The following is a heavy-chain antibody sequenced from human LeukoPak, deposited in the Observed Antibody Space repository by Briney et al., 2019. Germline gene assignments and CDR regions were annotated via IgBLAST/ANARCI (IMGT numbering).Heavy chain of an antibody. J-gene: IGHJ4*02. V-gene: IGHV4-59*01. CDR2: IYYSGST. Sequence: SETLSLTCTVSGGSISSYYWSWIRQPPGEGLEWIGYIYYSGSTKYNPSLRSRVTISVDTSKNQISLKVRSVTAADTAVYYCAGGYSGYDLLDNWGQGTLVSVSS. D-gene: IGHD5-12*01. CDR1: GGSISSYY. CDR3: AGGYSGYDLLDN.